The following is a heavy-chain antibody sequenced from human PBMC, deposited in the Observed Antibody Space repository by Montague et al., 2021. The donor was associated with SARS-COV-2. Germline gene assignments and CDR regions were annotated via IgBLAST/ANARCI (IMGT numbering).Heavy chain of an antibody. D-gene: IGHD3-9*01. J-gene: IGHJ6*02. Sequence: SETLSLTCTVSGGSISSSSYYWGWIRQPPGKGLEWIGSIYYSGSTYNTPPLKSRVTISVDTSKHQFSLKLSSVTAADTAVYYCARDGSLRFEILIGRRPYYYGMDVWGQGTTVTVSS. CDR3: ARDGSLRFEILIGRRPYYYGMDV. CDR1: GGSISSSSYY. CDR2: IYYSGST. V-gene: IGHV4-39*07.